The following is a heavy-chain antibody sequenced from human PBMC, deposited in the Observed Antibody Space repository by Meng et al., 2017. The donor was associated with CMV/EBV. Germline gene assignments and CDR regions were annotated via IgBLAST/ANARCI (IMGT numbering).Heavy chain of an antibody. D-gene: IGHD6-13*01. V-gene: IGHV2-5*02. J-gene: IGHJ4*02. CDR3: ARIATAGRFDY. CDR2: IYWDDDK. Sequence: HTPFKVCCPSLVEPTQTPPLTCTFSVCPHSTTGVGGGWFRQPPGKALEWLALIYWDDDKRYSPSLKSRLTITKDTSKNQVVLTMTNMDPVDTATYYCARIATAGRFDYWGQGTLVTVSS. CDR1: VCPHSTTGVG.